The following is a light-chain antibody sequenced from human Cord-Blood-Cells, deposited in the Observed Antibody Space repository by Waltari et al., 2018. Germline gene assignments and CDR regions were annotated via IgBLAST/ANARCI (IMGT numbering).Light chain of an antibody. Sequence: EIVLTQSPGTLSLSPGERATLSCRASQSVSSSYLACYQQKPGQAPSLLIYGAXXXXXXXPDRFSGSGSGTDFTLTISRLEPEDFAVYYCQQYGSSPFGQGTKVEIK. V-gene: IGKV3-20*01. CDR3: QQYGSSP. J-gene: IGKJ1*01. CDR1: QSVSSSY. CDR2: GAX.